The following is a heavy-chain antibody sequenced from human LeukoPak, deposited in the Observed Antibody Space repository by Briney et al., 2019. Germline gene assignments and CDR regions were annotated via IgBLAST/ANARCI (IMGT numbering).Heavy chain of an antibody. J-gene: IGHJ4*02. D-gene: IGHD6-6*01. CDR3: ARASRVRSSSSSYY. CDR2: ISSSSSYI. V-gene: IGHV3-21*01. Sequence: GGSLRLSCAASGFTFSSYSMNWVRQAPGKGLEWVSSISSSSSYIYYADSVEGRFTICRDNAKNSLQLQMNSLRAEDTAVYYCARASRVRSSSSSYYWGQGTLVTVS. CDR1: GFTFSSYS.